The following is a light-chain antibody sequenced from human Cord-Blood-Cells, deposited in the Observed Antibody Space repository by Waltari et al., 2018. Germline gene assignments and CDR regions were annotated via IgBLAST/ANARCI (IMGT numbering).Light chain of an antibody. Sequence: QSARTQTASVYGSPGQSITISCAGTSSDGGGDNRVSWYQQHPGKAHKLMIYEGSKRPSGVSNRFSGSKTGNTASLTISGLQAEDEADYYCCSYAGSSPWVFGGGTKLTVL. CDR3: CSYAGSSPWV. J-gene: IGLJ3*02. CDR1: SSDGGGDNR. V-gene: IGLV2-23*01. CDR2: EGS.